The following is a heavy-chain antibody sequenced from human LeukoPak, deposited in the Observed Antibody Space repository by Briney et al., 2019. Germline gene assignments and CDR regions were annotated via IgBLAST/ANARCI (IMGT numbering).Heavy chain of an antibody. Sequence: GSLRLSRAASGFTFSSYWMHWVRQAPGKGLVWVSRINSDGSSTSYADSVKGRFTISRDNAKNTLYLQMNSLRAEDTAVYYCARVKYGDYANTDYWGQGTLVTVSS. V-gene: IGHV3-74*01. CDR1: GFTFSSYW. J-gene: IGHJ4*02. CDR2: INSDGSST. D-gene: IGHD4-17*01. CDR3: ARVKYGDYANTDY.